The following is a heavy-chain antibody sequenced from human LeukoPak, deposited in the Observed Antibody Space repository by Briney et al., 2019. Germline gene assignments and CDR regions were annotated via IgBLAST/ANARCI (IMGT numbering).Heavy chain of an antibody. CDR2: ISGSGSNT. CDR1: GFTFSSYG. J-gene: IGHJ4*02. D-gene: IGHD3-22*01. Sequence: GGSLRLSCAASGFTFSSYGMHWVRQAPGKGLEWVSGISGSGSNTYYADSVKGRFTISRDNSKNALYLQMNSLRVEDTAVYYCARIDSSGFYPAYWGQGTLVTVSS. V-gene: IGHV3-23*01. CDR3: ARIDSSGFYPAY.